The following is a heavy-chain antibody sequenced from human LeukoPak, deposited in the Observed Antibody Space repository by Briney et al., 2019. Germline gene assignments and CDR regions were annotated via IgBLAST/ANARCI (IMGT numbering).Heavy chain of an antibody. CDR1: GGSINSGDYY. CDR3: ARVRYSSSWYLIYYFDY. D-gene: IGHD6-13*01. V-gene: IGHV4-30-4*01. J-gene: IGHJ4*02. Sequence: KPSQTLSLTCTVSGGSINSGDYYWSWIRQPPGKGLEWIGYIYYSGSTYYNPSLKSRVTISVDTSKNQFSLKLSSVTAADTAVYYCARVRYSSSWYLIYYFDYWGQGTLVTVSS. CDR2: IYYSGST.